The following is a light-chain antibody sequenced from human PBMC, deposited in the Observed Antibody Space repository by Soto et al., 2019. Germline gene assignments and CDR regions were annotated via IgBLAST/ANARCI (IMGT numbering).Light chain of an antibody. CDR2: DAS. V-gene: IGKV3-11*01. Sequence: EIVLTQSAASLSLSPGERATLSFRASQSVSSYLAWYQQKPGQAPRLLIYDASNRATGIPARFSGSGSGTDFTLTISSLEPEDFAVYYCQQRSNWPRGTFGQGTKLEIK. CDR3: QQRSNWPRGT. J-gene: IGKJ2*02. CDR1: QSVSSY.